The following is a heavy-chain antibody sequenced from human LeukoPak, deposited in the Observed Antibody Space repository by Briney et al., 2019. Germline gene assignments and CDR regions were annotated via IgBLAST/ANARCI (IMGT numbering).Heavy chain of an antibody. CDR2: ISYDGSNK. J-gene: IGHJ4*02. CDR3: ASLSYGSGSYTSYYFDY. Sequence: GGSLRLSCAASGFTFSSYAMHWVRQAPGKGLEWVAVISYDGSNKYYADSVKGRFTISRDNSKNTLYLQMNSLRAEDTAVYYCASLSYGSGSYTSYYFDYWGQGTLVTVSS. V-gene: IGHV3-30-3*01. CDR1: GFTFSSYA. D-gene: IGHD3-10*01.